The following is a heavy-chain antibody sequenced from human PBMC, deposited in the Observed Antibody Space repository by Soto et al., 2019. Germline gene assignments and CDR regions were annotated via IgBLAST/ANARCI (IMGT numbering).Heavy chain of an antibody. D-gene: IGHD6-13*01. Sequence: GGSLRLSCAASGLTFSSYGMHWVRQAPGKGLEWVAVIWYDGSNKYYADSVKGRFTISRDNSKNTLYLQMNSLRAEDTAVYYCASLAAPYYFDYWGQGTLVTVSS. CDR3: ASLAAPYYFDY. CDR1: GLTFSSYG. J-gene: IGHJ4*02. V-gene: IGHV3-33*01. CDR2: IWYDGSNK.